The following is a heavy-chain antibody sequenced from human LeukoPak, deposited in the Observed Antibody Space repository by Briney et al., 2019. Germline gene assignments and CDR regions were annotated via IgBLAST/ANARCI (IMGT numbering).Heavy chain of an antibody. D-gene: IGHD6-19*01. V-gene: IGHV1-69*05. CDR1: GGTFSSYA. CDR3: ARGLGPYYYYYMDV. CDR2: IIPVFGTA. J-gene: IGHJ6*03. Sequence: GASVKVSCKASGGTFSSYAISWVRQAPGQGLEWMGGIIPVFGTANYAQKFQGRVTITTDESTSTAYMELSSLRSEDTAVYYCARGLGPYYYYYMDVWGKGTTVTVSS.